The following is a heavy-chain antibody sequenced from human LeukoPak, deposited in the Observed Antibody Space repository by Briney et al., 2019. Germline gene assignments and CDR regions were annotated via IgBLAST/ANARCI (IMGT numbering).Heavy chain of an antibody. J-gene: IGHJ6*02. Sequence: ASVKVSCKTSGYSFTGYFMHWVRQAPGQGLEWMGWINPNSGDTKYAQRFQGRVTMTRDTSINTAYMELRRLTSEDTAVYYCARVPSMIRGVVNYGMDVWGQGTTVTVSS. V-gene: IGHV1-2*02. CDR1: GYSFTGYF. D-gene: IGHD3-10*01. CDR2: INPNSGDT. CDR3: ARVPSMIRGVVNYGMDV.